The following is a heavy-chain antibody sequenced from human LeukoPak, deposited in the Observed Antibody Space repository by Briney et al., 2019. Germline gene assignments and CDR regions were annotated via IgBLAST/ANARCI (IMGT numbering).Heavy chain of an antibody. Sequence: PGGSLRLSCAASGFTFSSHWMHWVRRAPGKGLVWVPRINGDGSNTTYADSVKGRFTTSRDNAKNSLYLQMSNLRAEDTAMYCCEREIGRPKTFYFDSWGRGTLVIVSS. CDR1: GFTFSSHW. V-gene: IGHV3-74*03. CDR2: INGDGSNT. CDR3: EREIGRPKTFYFDS. J-gene: IGHJ4*02.